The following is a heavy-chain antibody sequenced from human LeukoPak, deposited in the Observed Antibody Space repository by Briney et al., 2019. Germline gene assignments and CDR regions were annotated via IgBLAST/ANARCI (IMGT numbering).Heavy chain of an antibody. Sequence: AASVKVSCKASGYTFTSYGISWVRQAPGQGLEWMGWISAYNGNTNYAQKLQGRVTMTTDTSTSTAYMELSSLRSEDTAVYYCASSQVANYYYYGMDVWGKGTTVTVSS. CDR2: ISAYNGNT. J-gene: IGHJ6*04. CDR3: ASSQVANYYYYGMDV. D-gene: IGHD2-15*01. V-gene: IGHV1-18*04. CDR1: GYTFTSYG.